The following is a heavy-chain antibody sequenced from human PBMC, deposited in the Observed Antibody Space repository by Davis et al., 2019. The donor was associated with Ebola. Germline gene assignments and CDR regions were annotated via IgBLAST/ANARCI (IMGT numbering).Heavy chain of an antibody. CDR2: IYNSGST. Sequence: MPSETLSLTCTVSGGSISSYYWSWIRQPPGKGLEWIGYIYNSGSTNYNPSLKSRVTISVDTSKNQFSLNLSSVTAADTAVYYCARVGGDGSSHLEGLDSWGQGTLVTVSS. CDR3: ARVGGDGSSHLEGLDS. J-gene: IGHJ4*02. CDR1: GGSISSYY. D-gene: IGHD3-16*01. V-gene: IGHV4-59*01.